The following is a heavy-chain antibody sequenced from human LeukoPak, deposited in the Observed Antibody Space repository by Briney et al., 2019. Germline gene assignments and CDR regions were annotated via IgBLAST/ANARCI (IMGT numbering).Heavy chain of an antibody. CDR3: ARGSNYYYYYMDV. CDR2: IYPGDSET. D-gene: IGHD3-10*01. Sequence: LGESLKISCKGSGYSFTSYWIAWVRQMPGKGLEWMGIIYPGDSETRYSPSFQGQVTISADKSITTAYLQWSSLKASDTAMYYCARGSNYYYYYMDVWGKGTTVTISS. V-gene: IGHV5-51*01. J-gene: IGHJ6*03. CDR1: GYSFTSYW.